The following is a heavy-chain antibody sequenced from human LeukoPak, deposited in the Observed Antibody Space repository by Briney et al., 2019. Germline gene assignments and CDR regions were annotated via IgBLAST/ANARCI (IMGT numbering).Heavy chain of an antibody. CDR1: GGSFSGYY. J-gene: IGHJ4*02. V-gene: IGHV4-34*01. CDR3: AITNGYNLVDY. Sequence: SETLSLTCAVYGGSFSGYYWSWIRQPPGKGLEWIGEINHSGSTNYNPSLKSRVTISVDTPKNQFSLKLSSVTAADTAVYYCAITNGYNLVDYWGQGTLVTVSS. CDR2: INHSGST. D-gene: IGHD2-8*01.